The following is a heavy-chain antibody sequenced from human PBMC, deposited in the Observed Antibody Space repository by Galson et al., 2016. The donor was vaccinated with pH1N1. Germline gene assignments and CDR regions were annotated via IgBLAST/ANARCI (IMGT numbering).Heavy chain of an antibody. J-gene: IGHJ4*02. D-gene: IGHD3-16*01. CDR3: ARVRSLAPYFDY. CDR2: IHYSGST. Sequence: TLSLTCFVSGASISSGGYSWSWIRQHPGKGLEWIGYIHYSGSTHYNPSLKSRLTISVDTSKNQFSLKLSSVIAADTAVYYCARVRSLAPYFDYWGQGTLVTVSS. V-gene: IGHV4-31*03. CDR1: GASISSGGYS.